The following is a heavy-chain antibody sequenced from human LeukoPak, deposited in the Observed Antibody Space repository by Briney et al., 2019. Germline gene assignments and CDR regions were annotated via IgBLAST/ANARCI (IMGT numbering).Heavy chain of an antibody. Sequence: CXASGFTFSSYGMSWVRQAPGKGLEWVSAISGSGGSTYYADSVKGRLTISRDNSKNTVYLQMNRLRGEDTAVYYCXXXXXXIEXLRYXYVWGXXXYXDYWGQGTLVTVSS. CDR1: GFTFSSYG. J-gene: IGHJ4*02. D-gene: IGHD3-16*01. V-gene: IGHV3-23*01. CDR3: XXXXXXIEXLRYXYVWGXXXYXDY. CDR2: ISGSGGST.